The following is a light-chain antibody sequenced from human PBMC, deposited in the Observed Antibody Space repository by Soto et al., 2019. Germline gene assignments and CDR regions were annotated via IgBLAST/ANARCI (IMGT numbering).Light chain of an antibody. Sequence: SYELTQPPSVSVAPGKTATITCGGNNIGSESVHWYQQKPGQAPVLVIYYDSDRPSGIPERFSGSNSGNTATLTISRVEAGNEAVYYCQVGDSSSALPDWVFGGGTKLTVL. CDR1: NIGSES. J-gene: IGLJ3*02. CDR2: YDS. CDR3: QVGDSSSALPDWV. V-gene: IGLV3-21*04.